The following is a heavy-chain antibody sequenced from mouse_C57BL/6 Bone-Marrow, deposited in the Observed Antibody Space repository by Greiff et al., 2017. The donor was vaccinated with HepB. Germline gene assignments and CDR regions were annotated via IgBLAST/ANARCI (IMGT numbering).Heavy chain of an antibody. CDR1: GFTFSDYG. D-gene: IGHD1-1*01. J-gene: IGHJ4*01. CDR3: ARPDYYGSRGGAMDY. CDR2: ISSGSSTI. V-gene: IGHV5-17*01. Sequence: DVKLVESGGGLVKPGGSLKLSCAASGFTFSDYGMHWVRQAPEKGLEWAAYISSGSSTIYYADTVKGRFTISRDNAKNTLFLQMTSLRSEDTAMYYCARPDYYGSRGGAMDYWGQGTSVTVSS.